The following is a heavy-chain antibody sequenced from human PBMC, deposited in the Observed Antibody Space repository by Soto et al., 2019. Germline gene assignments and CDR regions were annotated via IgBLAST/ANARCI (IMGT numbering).Heavy chain of an antibody. CDR3: ARSSSRAAAGQVHYHYYGLDV. D-gene: IGHD6-13*01. Sequence: SETLSLTCAVYGGSFSGYYWSWIRQPPGKGIAWIGEINHSGSTKYNPSLTSRVTMSVDTSKNQFSLKLSSVTAADTAVYYCARSSSRAAAGQVHYHYYGLDVWGQGTTFTVS. V-gene: IGHV4-34*01. J-gene: IGHJ6*02. CDR1: GGSFSGYY. CDR2: INHSGST.